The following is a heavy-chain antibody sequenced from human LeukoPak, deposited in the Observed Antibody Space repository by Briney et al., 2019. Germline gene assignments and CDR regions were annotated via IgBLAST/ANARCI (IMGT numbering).Heavy chain of an antibody. CDR3: ARDWGRGNSYYFDY. CDR1: GFTFSDYG. Sequence: PGTSLKLSCAASGFTFSDYGMHWVRLAPGKGLECVAVVSHDESKKNYGESVKGRFTISRDNSANSVYLRMDSLTIEDTAVYFCARDWGRGNSYYFDYWGQGTLVTVSS. J-gene: IGHJ4*02. CDR2: VSHDESKK. V-gene: IGHV3-30*03. D-gene: IGHD4-23*01.